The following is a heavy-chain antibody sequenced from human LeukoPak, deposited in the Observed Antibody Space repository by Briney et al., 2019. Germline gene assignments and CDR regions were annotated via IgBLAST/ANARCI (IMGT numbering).Heavy chain of an antibody. CDR3: AKDTHSSSSGFDY. CDR2: ISGSGGST. Sequence: GGSLRLSCAASGFTFNSYAMSWVRQAPGKGLEWVSAISGSGGSTYYADSVKGRFTISRDNSKNTLYLQMNSLRAEDTAVYYCAKDTHSSSSGFDYWGQGTLVTVSS. V-gene: IGHV3-23*01. J-gene: IGHJ4*02. CDR1: GFTFNSYA. D-gene: IGHD6-6*01.